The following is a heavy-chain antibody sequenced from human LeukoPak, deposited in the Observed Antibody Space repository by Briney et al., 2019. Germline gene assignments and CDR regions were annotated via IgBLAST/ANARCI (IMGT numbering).Heavy chain of an antibody. Sequence: GGSLRLSCAASGFTFSSYWMSWVRQAPGKGLEWVANIKQDGSEKYYVDSVTGRFTISRDNAKNSLYLEMNILRAEDTAVYYCARVGSYGGITFDYWGQGTLVTVSS. CDR3: ARVGSYGGITFDY. CDR1: GFTFSSYW. V-gene: IGHV3-7*01. J-gene: IGHJ4*02. D-gene: IGHD4-23*01. CDR2: IKQDGSEK.